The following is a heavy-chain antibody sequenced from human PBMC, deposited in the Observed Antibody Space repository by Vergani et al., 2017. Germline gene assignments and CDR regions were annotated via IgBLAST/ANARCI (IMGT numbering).Heavy chain of an antibody. V-gene: IGHV5-51*01. CDR1: GYSFTSYW. CDR3: AGLSGEMATITSLDY. J-gene: IGHJ4*02. CDR2: IYPGDSDT. D-gene: IGHD5-24*01. Sequence: EVQLVQSGAEVKKPGESLKISCKGSGYSFTSYWIGWVRQIPGKGLEWMGIIYPGDSDTRYSPSFQGQVTISADKSISTAYLQWSSLKASDTAMYCCAGLSGEMATITSLDYWGQGTLVTVSS.